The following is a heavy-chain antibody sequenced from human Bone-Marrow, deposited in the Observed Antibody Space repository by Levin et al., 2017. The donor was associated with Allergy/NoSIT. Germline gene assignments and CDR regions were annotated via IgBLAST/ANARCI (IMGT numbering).Heavy chain of an antibody. CDR1: GFTFSSYD. J-gene: IGHJ4*02. Sequence: GGSLRLSCAASGFTFSSYDMNWVRQAPEKGLEWVSSISLSGGSTYYADSVKGRFTISRDNSKNTLFLQMSSLRAEDTAVYYCAKSHTYYYGSGSYSFDYWGQGTLVTVSS. D-gene: IGHD3-10*01. CDR2: ISLSGGST. CDR3: AKSHTYYYGSGSYSFDY. V-gene: IGHV3-23*01.